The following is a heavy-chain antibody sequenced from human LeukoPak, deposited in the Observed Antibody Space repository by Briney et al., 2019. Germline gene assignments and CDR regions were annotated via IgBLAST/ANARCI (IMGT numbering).Heavy chain of an antibody. D-gene: IGHD3-22*01. CDR1: GGSISSSSYY. CDR3: ARAPPAYYDSSLRYFDY. CDR2: IYYSGST. Sequence: PSETLSLTCTVSGGSISSSSYYWGWIRQPPGKGLEWLGRIYYSGSTNYNPSLKSRVTISVDTSKNQFSLKLSSVTAADTAVYYCARAPPAYYDSSLRYFDYWGQGTLVTVSS. V-gene: IGHV4-39*07. J-gene: IGHJ4*02.